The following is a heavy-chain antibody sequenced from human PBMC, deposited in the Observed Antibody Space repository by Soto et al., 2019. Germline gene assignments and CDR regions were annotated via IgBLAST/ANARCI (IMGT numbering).Heavy chain of an antibody. J-gene: IGHJ6*02. V-gene: IGHV1-46*01. Sequence: QVQLVQSGAEVKKPGASVKVSCKASGYTFTSYYMHWVRQAPGQGLEWMGIINPSGGSTSYAQKFQGRVTMTRDTSTSTVYMELSSLRSEDTAVFYCARDRLTSGYSSGDADFDYYYYGMDVWGQGTTVTVSS. CDR1: GYTFTSYY. D-gene: IGHD6-19*01. CDR3: ARDRLTSGYSSGDADFDYYYYGMDV. CDR2: INPSGGST.